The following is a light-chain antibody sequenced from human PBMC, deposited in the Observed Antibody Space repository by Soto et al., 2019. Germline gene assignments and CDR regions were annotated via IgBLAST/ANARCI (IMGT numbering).Light chain of an antibody. CDR1: SSDIGDYNY. J-gene: IGLJ1*01. Sequence: QAVLAEPASVYGSPGQSITISCVGTSSDIGDYNYVSWYQQHPGKVPKVIIYDVSNRPSGVSYRFSATKSGNTASLTISGLQAQAEADYYCCSYTRSGTLIFGTGTKVTVL. CDR3: CSYTRSGTLI. CDR2: DVS. V-gene: IGLV2-14*01.